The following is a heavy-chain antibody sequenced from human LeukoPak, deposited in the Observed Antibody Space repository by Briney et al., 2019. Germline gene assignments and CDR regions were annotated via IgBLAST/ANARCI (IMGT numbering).Heavy chain of an antibody. J-gene: IGHJ3*02. CDR2: ISYDGSNK. D-gene: IGHD2-8*01. CDR3: ARDGEYCTNGVCPETHAFDI. Sequence: GGSLRLSCAASGFTFSSYGMHWVRQAPGKGLEWVAVISYDGSNKYYADSVKGRFTISRDNSKNTLYLQMNSLRAEDTAVYYCARDGEYCTNGVCPETHAFDIWGQGTMVTVSS. V-gene: IGHV3-30*19. CDR1: GFTFSSYG.